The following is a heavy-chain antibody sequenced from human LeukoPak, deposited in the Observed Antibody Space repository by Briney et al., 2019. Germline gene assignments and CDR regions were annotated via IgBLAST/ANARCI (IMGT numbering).Heavy chain of an antibody. CDR2: ISSSSSYI. D-gene: IGHD2-21*01. V-gene: IGHV3-21*01. CDR3: ARGGSVILDY. Sequence: GGFLRLSCAASGFTFSSYSMNWVRQASGKGLEWVSSISSSSSYIYYADSVKGRFTISRDNAKNSLYLQMNGLRAEDTAVYYCARGGSVILDYWGQGTLVTVSS. CDR1: GFTFSSYS. J-gene: IGHJ4*02.